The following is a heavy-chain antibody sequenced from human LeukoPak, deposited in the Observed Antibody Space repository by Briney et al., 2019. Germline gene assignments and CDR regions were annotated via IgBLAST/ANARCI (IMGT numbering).Heavy chain of an antibody. J-gene: IGHJ6*03. Sequence: KPGGSLRLSCAASGFTFSDYYMSWIRQAPGKGLEWVSYISSSSSTIYYADSVKGRFTISRDNAKNSLYLQMNSLRAEDTAVYYCARARRFLEWSPGGDYYYMDVWGKGTTVTVSS. V-gene: IGHV3-11*04. D-gene: IGHD3-3*01. CDR1: GFTFSDYY. CDR2: ISSSSSTI. CDR3: ARARRFLEWSPGGDYYYMDV.